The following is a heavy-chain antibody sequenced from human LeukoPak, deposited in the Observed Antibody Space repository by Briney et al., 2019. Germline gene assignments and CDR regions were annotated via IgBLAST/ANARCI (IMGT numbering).Heavy chain of an antibody. Sequence: PSETLSLTCTVSGGSISGYYWSWIRQPAGKGLEWIGRIYTSGSTNYNPSLRSRVTMSVDTSKNQFSLKLSSATAADTAVYYCARDSSSSPWYYYYMDVWGEGTTVTVSS. D-gene: IGHD6-6*01. V-gene: IGHV4-4*07. J-gene: IGHJ6*03. CDR2: IYTSGST. CDR3: ARDSSSSPWYYYYMDV. CDR1: GGSISGYY.